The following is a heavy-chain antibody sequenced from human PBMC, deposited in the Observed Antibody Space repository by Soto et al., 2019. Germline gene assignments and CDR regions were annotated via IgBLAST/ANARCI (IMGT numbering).Heavy chain of an antibody. CDR1: GFNFSSYG. D-gene: IGHD3-22*01. J-gene: IGHJ4*02. V-gene: IGHV3-33*01. Sequence: PGGSLRLSCAASGFNFSSYGMHWVRQAPGKGLEWVAVIWYDGSNKYYADSVKGRFTISRDNSKNTLYLQMNSLRAEDTAVYYCARDRVVVTPVVLYYFDYWGQGTLVTSPQ. CDR2: IWYDGSNK. CDR3: ARDRVVVTPVVLYYFDY.